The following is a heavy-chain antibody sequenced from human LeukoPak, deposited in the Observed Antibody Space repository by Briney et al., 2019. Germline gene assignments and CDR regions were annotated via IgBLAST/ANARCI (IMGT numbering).Heavy chain of an antibody. V-gene: IGHV3-21*01. CDR1: GFTFSSYS. Sequence: PGGSLRLSCAASGFTFSSYSMNWVRQAPGKGLEWVSSISSSSSYIYYADSVKGRFTISRDNAKNSLYLQMNSLRAEDTAVYYCARSGLYHDAFDIWGQGTMVTVSS. D-gene: IGHD2-2*01. CDR2: ISSSSSYI. CDR3: ARSGLYHDAFDI. J-gene: IGHJ3*02.